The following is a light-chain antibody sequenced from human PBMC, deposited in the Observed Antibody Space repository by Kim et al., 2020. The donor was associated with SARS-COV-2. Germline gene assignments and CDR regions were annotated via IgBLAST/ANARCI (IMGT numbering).Light chain of an antibody. CDR2: GNS. Sequence: VTIACTGSSSNIGAGYDVHWYQQLPGTAPKLLIYGNSNRPSGVPDRFSGSKSGTSASLAITGLQAEDEADYYSQSYDSSLSGSVVFGGGTQLTVL. CDR1: SSNIGAGYD. V-gene: IGLV1-40*01. J-gene: IGLJ2*01. CDR3: QSYDSSLSGSVV.